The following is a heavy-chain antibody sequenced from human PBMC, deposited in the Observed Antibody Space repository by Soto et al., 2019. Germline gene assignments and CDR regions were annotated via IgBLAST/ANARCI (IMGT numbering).Heavy chain of an antibody. J-gene: IGHJ4*02. V-gene: IGHV1-69*06. CDR2: IIPIFGTA. CDR3: ARGAFDDILTGYQFDY. Sequence: ASVKVSCKASGGTFSSYAISWVRQAPGQGLEWMGGIIPIFGTANYAQKFQGRVTITADKSTSTAYMELSSLRSEDTAVYYCARGAFDDILTGYQFDYWGQGTLVTVSS. D-gene: IGHD3-9*01. CDR1: GGTFSSYA.